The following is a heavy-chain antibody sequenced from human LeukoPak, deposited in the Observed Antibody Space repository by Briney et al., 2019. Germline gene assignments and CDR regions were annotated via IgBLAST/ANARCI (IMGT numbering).Heavy chain of an antibody. CDR2: INTNTGNP. CDR1: GYTFTSYA. V-gene: IGHV7-4-1*02. J-gene: IGHJ4*02. Sequence: ASVKVSCKASGYTFTSYAMNWVRQAPGQGLEWMGWINTNTGNPTYAQGFTGRVVFSLDTSASTAYLQISSLKAEDTAVYYCARDPYDSSGYYYREPHYDYWGQGTLVTVSS. CDR3: ARDPYDSSGYYYREPHYDY. D-gene: IGHD3-22*01.